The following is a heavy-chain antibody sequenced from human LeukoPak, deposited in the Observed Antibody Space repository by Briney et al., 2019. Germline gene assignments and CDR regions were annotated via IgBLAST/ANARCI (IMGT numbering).Heavy chain of an antibody. D-gene: IGHD2-15*01. V-gene: IGHV1-8*01. CDR1: GYTFTSYD. J-gene: IGHJ3*02. CDR3: ARDIVVVAAAGAPHAFDI. CDR2: MNPNSGNT. Sequence: ASVKVSCKASGYTFTSYDINWVRQATGQGLEWMGWMNPNSGNTGYAQKFQGRVTMTRNTSISTAYMELSSLRSEDTAVYYCARDIVVVAAAGAPHAFDIWGQGTMVTVSS.